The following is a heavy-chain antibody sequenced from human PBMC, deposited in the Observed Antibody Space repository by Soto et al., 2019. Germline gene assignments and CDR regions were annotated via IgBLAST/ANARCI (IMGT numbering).Heavy chain of an antibody. V-gene: IGHV3-15*07. J-gene: IGHJ4*01. CDR1: CFTSSNAC. CDR2: IKSKTDGGTT. D-gene: IGHD3-22*01. CDR3: TTDSYSTIIIVRFDY. Sequence: GGSLRLSCAASCFTSSNACINWVLQAPGKGLEWVGRIKSKTDGGTTDYAEPVKGRFAISRDDSNNMVYLQMNSLKIEDTAVYYCTTDSYSTIIIVRFDYWGHGTLVTVSS.